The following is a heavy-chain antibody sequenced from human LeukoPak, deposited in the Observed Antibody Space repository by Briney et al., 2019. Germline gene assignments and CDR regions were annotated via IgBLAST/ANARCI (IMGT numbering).Heavy chain of an antibody. CDR2: INAYNANT. CDR3: ARGQDIVVAGDY. D-gene: IGHD2-2*01. Sequence: ASVKVSCKASGYTFTSYGISWVRQAPGQGLEWMGWINAYNANTNYAQKLQGRVTMTTDTSTSTAYMELRSLRSDDTAVYYCARGQDIVVAGDYWGQGTLVTVSS. CDR1: GYTFTSYG. V-gene: IGHV1-18*01. J-gene: IGHJ4*02.